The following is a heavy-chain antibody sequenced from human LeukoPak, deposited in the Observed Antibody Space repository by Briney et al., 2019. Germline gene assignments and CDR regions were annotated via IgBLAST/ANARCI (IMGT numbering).Heavy chain of an antibody. CDR1: GFTFNTFG. V-gene: IGHV3-33*08. CDR3: ARGWGGSSWPFDY. D-gene: IGHD6-13*01. Sequence: AGGSLRLSCVGSGFTFNTFGLHWVRQGPGKGLGGVGFVCYYVSYNDYADSVNGRFTISRDNSKNTLYLQMNSLTPEDAAVYYCARGWGGSSWPFDYWGQGTLVTVSS. CDR2: VCYYVSYN. J-gene: IGHJ4*02.